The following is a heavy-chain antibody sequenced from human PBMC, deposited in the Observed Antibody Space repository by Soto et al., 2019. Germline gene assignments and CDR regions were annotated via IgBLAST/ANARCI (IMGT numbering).Heavy chain of an antibody. CDR3: AGSGEVSY. V-gene: IGHV4-59*12. CDR2: IYYSGST. J-gene: IGHJ4*02. CDR1: GGSISSYY. D-gene: IGHD1-1*01. Sequence: SETLSLTCTVSGGSISSYYWSWIRQPPGKGLEWIGYIYYSGSTNYNPSLKSRVTISVDTSKNQFSLKLSSVTAADTAVYYCAGSGEVSYWGQGTLVTVS.